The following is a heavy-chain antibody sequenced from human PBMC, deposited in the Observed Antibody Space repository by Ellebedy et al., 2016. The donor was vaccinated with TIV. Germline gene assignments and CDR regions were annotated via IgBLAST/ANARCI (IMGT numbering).Heavy chain of an antibody. CDR2: IYHSEST. V-gene: IGHV4-4*02. CDR1: GGSISSSNW. CDR3: AIYGSGSHNLDAFDI. J-gene: IGHJ3*02. D-gene: IGHD3-10*01. Sequence: MPGGSLRLSCAVSGGSISSSNWWSWVRQPPGKGLEWIGEIYHSESTNYNPSLKSRVTISVDKSKKQFSLKLSSVTAADTAVYYCAIYGSGSHNLDAFDIWGQGTMVTVSS.